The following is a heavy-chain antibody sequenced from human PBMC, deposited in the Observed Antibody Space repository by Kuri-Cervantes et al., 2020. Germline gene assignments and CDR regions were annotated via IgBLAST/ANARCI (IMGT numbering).Heavy chain of an antibody. D-gene: IGHD3-10*01. CDR3: AKDPNYYGSGPFDY. Sequence: LSLSCAASGFTFSSYAMSWVRQAPGKGLEWVSGISWNSGSIGYADSVKGRFTISRDNAKNSLYLQMNSLRAEDTALYYCAKDPNYYGSGPFDYWGQGTLVTVSS. CDR1: GFTFSSYA. CDR2: ISWNSGSI. J-gene: IGHJ4*02. V-gene: IGHV3-9*01.